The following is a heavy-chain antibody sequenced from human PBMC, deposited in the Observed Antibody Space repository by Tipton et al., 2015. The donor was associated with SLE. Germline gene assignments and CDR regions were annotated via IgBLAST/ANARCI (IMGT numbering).Heavy chain of an antibody. Sequence: TLSLTCAVSGYSISSGYYWGWIRQPPGKGLEWIGSIYHSGSTYYNSGSTNYNPSLKSRVTISVDTSKDQFSLRLSSVTAADTAVYYCARLGSYYDFWSGAGGWRYHNYMDVWGKGTTVAVSS. CDR1: GYSISSGYY. V-gene: IGHV4-38-2*01. D-gene: IGHD3-3*01. CDR2: IYHSGST. J-gene: IGHJ6*03. CDR3: ARLGSYYDFWSGAGGWRYHNYMDV.